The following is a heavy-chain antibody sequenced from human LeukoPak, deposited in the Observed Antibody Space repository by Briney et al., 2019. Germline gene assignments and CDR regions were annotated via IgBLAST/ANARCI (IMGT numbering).Heavy chain of an antibody. D-gene: IGHD5-12*01. V-gene: IGHV3-11*01. CDR1: GFTFSDHF. CDR3: ARDDDNGFDASFDS. J-gene: IGHJ4*02. CDR2: ISIGGSDI. Sequence: GGSLRLSCAASGFTFSDHFMSWIRQAPGKGLECVSYISIGGSDIYYADSVKGRFTISRDNAKNSLYLQMNSLRAEDTAVYYCARDDDNGFDASFDSWGQGTLVTVSS.